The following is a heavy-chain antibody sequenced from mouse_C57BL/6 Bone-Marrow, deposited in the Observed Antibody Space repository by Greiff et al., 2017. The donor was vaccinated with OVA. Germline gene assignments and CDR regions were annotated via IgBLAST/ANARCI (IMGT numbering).Heavy chain of an antibody. J-gene: IGHJ1*03. CDR1: GYSITSGYY. Sequence: EVQLQESGPGLVKPSQSLSLTCSVTGYSITSGYYWNWIRQFPGNKLEWMGYISYDGSNNYNPSLKNRISITRDTSKNQFFLKLNSVTTEDTATYYCARGLYGNWYFDVWGTGTTVTVSS. CDR2: ISYDGSN. D-gene: IGHD2-1*01. V-gene: IGHV3-6*01. CDR3: ARGLYGNWYFDV.